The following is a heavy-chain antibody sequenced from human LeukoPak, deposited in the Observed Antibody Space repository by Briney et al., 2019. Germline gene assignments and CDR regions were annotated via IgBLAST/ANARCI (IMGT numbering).Heavy chain of an antibody. CDR1: GGSISSGGYY. J-gene: IGHJ4*02. Sequence: SETLSLTCTVSGGSISSGGYYWGWIRQHPGKGLEWIGYIYYSGSTYYNPSLKSRVTISVDTSKNQFSLKLSSVTAADTAGYYCARDSEDYYDSWGQGTLVTVSS. V-gene: IGHV4-31*03. D-gene: IGHD3-22*01. CDR3: ARDSEDYYDS. CDR2: IYYSGST.